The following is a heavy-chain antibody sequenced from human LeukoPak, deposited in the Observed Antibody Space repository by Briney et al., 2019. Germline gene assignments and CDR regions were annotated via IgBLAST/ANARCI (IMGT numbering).Heavy chain of an antibody. CDR2: IYHSGST. CDR1: GGSISSSNW. Sequence: PSETLSLTCAVSGGSISSSNWWSWVRQPPGKGLEWIGEIYHSGSTNYNPSLKSRVTISADKSKNQFSLKLSSVTAADTAVYYCASRAALLYNYGYYWGQGTLVTVSS. D-gene: IGHD5-18*01. CDR3: ASRAALLYNYGYY. V-gene: IGHV4-4*02. J-gene: IGHJ4*02.